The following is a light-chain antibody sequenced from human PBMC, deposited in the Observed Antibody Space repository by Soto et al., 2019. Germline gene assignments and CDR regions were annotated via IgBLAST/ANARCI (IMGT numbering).Light chain of an antibody. J-gene: IGKJ1*01. CDR2: GAS. Sequence: VLTQSPATLSLSPGERATLSCRASQSVSNNYLAWYQQKPGQAPRLLIYGASNRATGTPDRFSGSGSGTDFTLTISRLEPEDFAVYFCQQYDNLSWTFGQGTKVDIK. CDR1: QSVSNNY. V-gene: IGKV3-20*01. CDR3: QQYDNLSWT.